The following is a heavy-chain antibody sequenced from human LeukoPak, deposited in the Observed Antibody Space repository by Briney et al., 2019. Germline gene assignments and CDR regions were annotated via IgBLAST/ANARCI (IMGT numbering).Heavy chain of an antibody. Sequence: SETLSLTCSVSGASISRYYWSWIRQPAGKGLEWLGRIYTSGSTNYNPSLKSRVTMSVDTSKNQFSLKLSSVTAADTAVYYCAREKVGATTYYFDYWGQGTLVTVSS. CDR3: AREKVGATTYYFDY. V-gene: IGHV4-4*07. CDR1: GASISRYY. J-gene: IGHJ4*02. CDR2: IYTSGST. D-gene: IGHD1-26*01.